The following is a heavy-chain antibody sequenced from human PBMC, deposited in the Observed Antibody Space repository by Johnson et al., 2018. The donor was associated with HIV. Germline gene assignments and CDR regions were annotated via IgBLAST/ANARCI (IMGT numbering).Heavy chain of an antibody. CDR1: EFTFSSYA. J-gene: IGHJ3*02. CDR3: ARDQRAWVSYFLFGVRYAFDI. D-gene: IGHD2/OR15-2a*01. CDR2: ISYTGSEK. Sequence: QVQLVESGGGVVQPGGSLRLSCAASEFTFSSYAIHWVRQAPGKGLARVAVISYTGSEKYYDDSVPGRCTFPREMSKNTLSRQMSSRRAEDTAIYYGARDQRAWVSYFLFGVRYAFDIWGQGTMVTVSS. V-gene: IGHV3-30*04.